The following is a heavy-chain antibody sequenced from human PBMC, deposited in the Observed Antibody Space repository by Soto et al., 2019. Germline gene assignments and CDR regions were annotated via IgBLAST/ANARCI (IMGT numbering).Heavy chain of an antibody. CDR1: GGSISSGDYY. D-gene: IGHD2-15*01. CDR3: ARARGARYFDY. J-gene: IGHJ4*02. Sequence: QVQLQESGPGLVKPSQTLSLTCTVSGGSISSGDYYWSWIRQPPGKGLEWIGYIYYSGSTYYNPSPKSRVTRSVDTSKNQSSLKLSSVTAADTAVYYCARARGARYFDYWGQGTLVTVSS. CDR2: IYYSGST. V-gene: IGHV4-30-4*01.